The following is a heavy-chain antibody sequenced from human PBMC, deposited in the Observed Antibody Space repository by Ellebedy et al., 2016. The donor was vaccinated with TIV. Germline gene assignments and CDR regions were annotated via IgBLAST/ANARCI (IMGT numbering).Heavy chain of an antibody. CDR2: VRFDGSYK. V-gene: IGHV3-30*02. J-gene: IGHJ6*02. D-gene: IGHD5-12*01. Sequence: GESLKISCAASGFTFSSYGMNWVRQAPGKGLEWVAFVRFDGSYKFYAKSLKGRVTISRDNSKKTLSLEMNSLRDEDTAVYYCAKEYSGSDDYYGMDAWGQGTTVTVSS. CDR3: AKEYSGSDDYYGMDA. CDR1: GFTFSSYG.